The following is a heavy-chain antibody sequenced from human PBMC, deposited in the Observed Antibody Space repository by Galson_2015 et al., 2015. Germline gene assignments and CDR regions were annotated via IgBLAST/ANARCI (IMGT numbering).Heavy chain of an antibody. CDR2: ISSSGHAI. V-gene: IGHV3-11*01. J-gene: IGHJ6*02. CDR1: GFTFGDYY. CDR3: ARYCSGGTCYFSSYYYAMDV. Sequence: SLRLSCAASGFTFGDYYMSWIRRAPGKGLEWVSYISSSGHAIFYADSVRGRFTISRDNAKNSLYLQMSNLRADDMALYYCARYCSGGTCYFSSYYYAMDVWGQGTTVTVSS. D-gene: IGHD2-15*01.